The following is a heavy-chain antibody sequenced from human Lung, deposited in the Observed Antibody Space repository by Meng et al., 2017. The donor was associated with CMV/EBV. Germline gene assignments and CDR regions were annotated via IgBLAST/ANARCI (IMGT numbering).Heavy chain of an antibody. CDR3: TTDSVAGPVCYYYGMDV. V-gene: IGHV3-15*01. D-gene: IGHD6-19*01. Sequence: GGSLRLSCAASGFTFSNAWMSWVRQVPGQGLKWVGRIKSKADGGTTDYAAPVKGRFTISRDDSENTLYLHMNSLRTDDTGVYYCTTDSVAGPVCYYYGMDVWGQGTTVTVSS. CDR2: IKSKADGGTT. CDR1: GFTFSNAW. J-gene: IGHJ6*02.